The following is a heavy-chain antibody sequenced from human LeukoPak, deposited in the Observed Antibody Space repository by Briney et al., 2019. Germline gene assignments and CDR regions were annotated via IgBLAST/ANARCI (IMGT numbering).Heavy chain of an antibody. J-gene: IGHJ4*02. Sequence: SETLSLTCTVSGGSISSYYWNWIRQPAGKGLEWIGRIYTSGITNYNPSLKSRVTMSIDTSKSQFSLKLSSVTAADTAVYYCAFWSTYYSGSGEYNWGQGTLVTVSS. CDR1: GGSISSYY. D-gene: IGHD3-3*01. CDR3: AFWSTYYSGSGEYN. V-gene: IGHV4-4*07. CDR2: IYTSGIT.